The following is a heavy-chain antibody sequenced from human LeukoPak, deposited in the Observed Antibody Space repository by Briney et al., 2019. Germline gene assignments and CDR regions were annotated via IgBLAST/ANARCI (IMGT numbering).Heavy chain of an antibody. CDR3: AAVTTDY. CDR2: IRSKADSYAT. CDR1: GFTFSGSA. D-gene: IGHD4-17*01. J-gene: IGHJ4*02. Sequence: PGGSLRLSCAASGFTFSGSAIHWVRQASGKGLEWVGRIRSKADSYATAYAASVKGRFTISRDDSKNTAYLQMNSLKTEDTAVYYCAAVTTDYWGQGTLVTVSS. V-gene: IGHV3-73*01.